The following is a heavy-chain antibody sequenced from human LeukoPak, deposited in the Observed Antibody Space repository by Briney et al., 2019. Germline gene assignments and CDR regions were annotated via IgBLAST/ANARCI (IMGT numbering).Heavy chain of an antibody. Sequence: SETLSLTCTVSGYSISSGYYWGCIRQPPGKWLEWIGSINHSGRTYYKPSLKSRVTISIDTSENQFSLKLSSVSAAGTDVYYCARRGRGSYRTYYFDYWGQGTLVTVS. CDR1: GYSISSGYY. V-gene: IGHV4-38-2*02. CDR2: INHSGRT. D-gene: IGHD1-26*01. CDR3: ARRGRGSYRTYYFDY. J-gene: IGHJ4*02.